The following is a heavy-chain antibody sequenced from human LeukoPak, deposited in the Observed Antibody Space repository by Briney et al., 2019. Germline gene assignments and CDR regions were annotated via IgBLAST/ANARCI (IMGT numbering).Heavy chain of an antibody. V-gene: IGHV4-34*01. J-gene: IGHJ4*02. D-gene: IGHD3-3*01. CDR3: ARQQGYYDFETATAFPPYYFDS. CDR2: IHYSGSS. Sequence: SETLSLTCAVYGESFSGYYGGWIRQSPGKGLEWIGGIHYSGSSYYNPSLKSRVFISVDASKSQFFLRVSSVTVADTAIYYCARQQGYYDFETATAFPPYYFDSWGQGTLVTSSS. CDR1: GESFSGYY.